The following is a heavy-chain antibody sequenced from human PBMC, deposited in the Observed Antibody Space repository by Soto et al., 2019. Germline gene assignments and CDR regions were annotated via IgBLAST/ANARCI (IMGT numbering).Heavy chain of an antibody. CDR3: AHRRSYCSGGSCYSGFDY. J-gene: IGHJ4*02. Sequence: QITLKESGPTLVKPTQTLTLTCTFSGFSLSTSGVGVGWIRQPPGKALEWLAFIYWDDDKRYSPSLKSRLTITKDTSKNQVVITMTNMDPVDTATYYCAHRRSYCSGGSCYSGFDYWGQGTLVTVSS. V-gene: IGHV2-5*02. D-gene: IGHD2-15*01. CDR1: GFSLSTSGVG. CDR2: IYWDDDK.